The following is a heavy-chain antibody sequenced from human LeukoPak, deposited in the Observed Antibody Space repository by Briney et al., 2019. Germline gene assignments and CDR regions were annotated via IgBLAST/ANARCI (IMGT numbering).Heavy chain of an antibody. V-gene: IGHV4-59*08. Sequence: PSETLSLTCTVSGGSISSYYWTWIRQPPGKGLGLEWIGYIYYSGGTNYNPSLKSRVTISILTPKNQVYLNHGAETAAGPGLYYCLRRWDSSSSIDYWGQGTLVTVSS. D-gene: IGHD6-6*01. CDR2: IYYSGGT. CDR3: LRRWDSSSSIDY. CDR1: GGSISSYY. J-gene: IGHJ4*02.